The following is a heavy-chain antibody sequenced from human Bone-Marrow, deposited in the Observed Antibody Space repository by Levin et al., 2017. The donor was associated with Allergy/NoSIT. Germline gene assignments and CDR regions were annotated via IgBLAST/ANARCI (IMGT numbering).Heavy chain of an antibody. CDR3: ARVGRDPYSSGYEYFQH. D-gene: IGHD6-19*01. Sequence: GGSLRLSCAASGFTVSSNYMSWVRQAPGKGLEWVSVIYSGGATYYADSVKGRFTISRDNSKNTLYLRMNSLRGDDTAVYYCARVGRDPYSSGYEYFQHWGQGTLVTVSS. J-gene: IGHJ1*01. V-gene: IGHV3-66*02. CDR1: GFTVSSNY. CDR2: IYSGGAT.